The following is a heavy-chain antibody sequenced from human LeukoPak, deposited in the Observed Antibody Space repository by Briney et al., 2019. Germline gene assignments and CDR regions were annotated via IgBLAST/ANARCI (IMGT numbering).Heavy chain of an antibody. CDR3: ARGHRVGDYYDSSGFDY. V-gene: IGHV4-34*01. D-gene: IGHD3-22*01. J-gene: IGHJ4*02. CDR1: GGSFSGYY. Sequence: SETLSLTCAVYGGSFSGYYWSWIRQPPGKGLEWIGEINHSGSTNYNPSLTSRVTISVDTSKNQFSLKLSSVTAAETAVYYCARGHRVGDYYDSSGFDYWGQGTLVTVSS. CDR2: INHSGST.